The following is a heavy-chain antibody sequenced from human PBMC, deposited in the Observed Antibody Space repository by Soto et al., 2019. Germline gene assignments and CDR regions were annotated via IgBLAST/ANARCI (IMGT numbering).Heavy chain of an antibody. Sequence: EVQLVESGGGLVQPGRSLRLSCAASGFTFDDYAMHWVRQAPGKGLEWVSGISWNSGSIGYADSVKGRFTISRDNAKNSLYLQINSLRADDTALYYCAKDIYYYYGMDVWGQGTTVTVSS. CDR1: GFTFDDYA. CDR2: ISWNSGSI. V-gene: IGHV3-9*01. CDR3: AKDIYYYYGMDV. J-gene: IGHJ6*02.